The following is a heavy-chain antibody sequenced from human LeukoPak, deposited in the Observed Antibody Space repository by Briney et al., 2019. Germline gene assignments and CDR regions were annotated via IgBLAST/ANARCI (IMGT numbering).Heavy chain of an antibody. CDR1: HYSISSGYY. J-gene: IGHJ4*02. CDR2: MYHSGST. V-gene: IGHV4-38-2*02. D-gene: IGHD3-10*01. CDR3: ASWPRIWFGELPFDY. Sequence: SETLSLTCTVSHYSISSGYYWGWIRQSPGKGLEWIGSMYHSGSTYYTPSLKSRVTISVDASKNQFSLRLSSVTAADTAVYYCASWPRIWFGELPFDYWGQGTLVTVSS.